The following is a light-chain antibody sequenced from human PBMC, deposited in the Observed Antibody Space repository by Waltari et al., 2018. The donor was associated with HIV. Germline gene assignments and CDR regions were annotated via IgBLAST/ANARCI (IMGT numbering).Light chain of an antibody. CDR3: QSADSSGTS. J-gene: IGLJ2*01. Sequence: SDEVPQTPSVSVSPGQTARLTSSAETLPTKFAYWYQQKPGQAPVVVIYKDNERPSGIPERFSGSSSGTRATLTISGVQAEDEADYYCQSADSSGTSFGGGTKLTVL. V-gene: IGLV3-25*03. CDR2: KDN. CDR1: TLPTKF.